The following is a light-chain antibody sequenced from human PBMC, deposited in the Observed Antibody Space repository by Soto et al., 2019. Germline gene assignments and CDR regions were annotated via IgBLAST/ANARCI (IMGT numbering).Light chain of an antibody. V-gene: IGKV3-11*01. Sequence: EIELTQPPATLSLSPGETATLSGRASQNVDKFLAWYQQRPGQPPRLLIFDSSNRATGVPVRFSGSGSGTVFTLTIGSLEPQDSAVYYGQQRKNWPPITFGQGTRLEIK. CDR2: DSS. CDR1: QNVDKF. J-gene: IGKJ5*01. CDR3: QQRKNWPPIT.